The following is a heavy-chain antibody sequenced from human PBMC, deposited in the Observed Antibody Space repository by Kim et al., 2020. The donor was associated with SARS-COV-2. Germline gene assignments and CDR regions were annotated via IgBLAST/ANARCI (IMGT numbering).Heavy chain of an antibody. V-gene: IGHV3-73*01. CDR2: IRSKANSYAT. D-gene: IGHD6-6*01. CDR1: GFTFSGSA. CDR3: TAARWGENYYYYYMDV. J-gene: IGHJ6*03. Sequence: GGSLRLSCAASGFTFSGSAMHWVRQASGKGLEWVGRIRSKANSYATAYAASVKGRFTISRDDSKNTAYLQMNSLKTEDTAVYYCTAARWGENYYYYYMDVWGKGTTVTVSS.